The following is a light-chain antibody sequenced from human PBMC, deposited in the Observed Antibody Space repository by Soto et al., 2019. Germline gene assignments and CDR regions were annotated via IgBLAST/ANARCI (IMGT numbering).Light chain of an antibody. V-gene: IGKV1-6*01. Sequence: AIQMTQSPSSLSASLGDRNTKTCRANQEIKEDLGWYQQKPGKTPKLLIYAASSLQSEVPSRFSGSGSGTDFTLTISSLQPEDFATYFCLQDHGFPLTFGGGTKVDIK. CDR1: QEIKED. J-gene: IGKJ4*01. CDR2: AAS. CDR3: LQDHGFPLT.